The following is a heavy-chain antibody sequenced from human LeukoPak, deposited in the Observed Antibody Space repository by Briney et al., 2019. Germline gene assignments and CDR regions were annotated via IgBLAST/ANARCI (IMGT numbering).Heavy chain of an antibody. CDR1: GFTFKNHG. V-gene: IGHV3-33*01. CDR2: IWYDGSNK. Sequence: PGGSLRLSCAATGFTFKNHGMHWVRQAPDKGWEWVAVIWYDGSNKYYGGSVKGRFTISRDNSKNMLYLQINSLRAEDTAVYFCVRDRSARYLDYWGQGTLVTASS. CDR3: VRDRSARYLDY. J-gene: IGHJ4*02.